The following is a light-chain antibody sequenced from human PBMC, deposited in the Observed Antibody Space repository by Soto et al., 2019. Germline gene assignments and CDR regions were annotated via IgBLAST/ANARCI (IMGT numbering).Light chain of an antibody. V-gene: IGKV3-20*01. CDR2: GAS. CDR3: HQYGGSPRT. J-gene: IGKJ1*01. CDR1: QSVSSSY. Sequence: EIVLTQSPGTLSLSPGERATLSCRASQSVSSSYLAWYQQKPGQAPRLLIYGASSRATGLPDRFSGSGSGTDFTLTISRLEPEDFAVYYCHQYGGSPRTLGQGTKVEIK.